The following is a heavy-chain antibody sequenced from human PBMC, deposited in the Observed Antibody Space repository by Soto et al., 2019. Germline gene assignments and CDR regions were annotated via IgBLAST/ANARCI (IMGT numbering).Heavy chain of an antibody. Sequence: GGSLRLSCAASGFTFTSYDMNWVRQAPGKGLEWISYISSSGNSINYADSVKGRFTTSRDNAKSSLYLQMNSLRAEDTAVYYCARDPGCSNGICSRFDYWGQGTLVTVSS. J-gene: IGHJ4*02. V-gene: IGHV3-48*03. D-gene: IGHD2-8*01. CDR1: GFTFTSYD. CDR2: ISSSGNSI. CDR3: ARDPGCSNGICSRFDY.